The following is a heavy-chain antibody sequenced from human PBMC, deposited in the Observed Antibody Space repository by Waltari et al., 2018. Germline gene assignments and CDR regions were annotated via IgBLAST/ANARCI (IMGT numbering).Heavy chain of an antibody. CDR2: SYHSGST. D-gene: IGHD3-10*01. CDR1: GYSISSGYY. V-gene: IGHV4-38-2*01. Sequence: QVQLQESGPGLVKPSETLSLTCAVSGYSISSGYYWGWIRPPPGTGLEWIGSSYHSGSTYYNPSLKSRVTISVDTSKNQFSLKLSSVTAADTAVYYCARQWYYGSGSYYTAEYFQHWGQGTLVTVSS. CDR3: ARQWYYGSGSYYTAEYFQH. J-gene: IGHJ1*01.